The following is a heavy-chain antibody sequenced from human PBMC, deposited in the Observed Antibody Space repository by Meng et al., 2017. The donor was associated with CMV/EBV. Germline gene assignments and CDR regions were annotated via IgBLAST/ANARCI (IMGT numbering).Heavy chain of an antibody. V-gene: IGHV1-69*04. CDR1: TFSSYT. D-gene: IGHD2-2*02. CDR2: IIPILGIA. CDR3: ARDIDIVVVPAAIVGLDP. Sequence: TFSSYTISWVRQAPGQGLGWTGRIIPILGIANYAQKFQGRVTITADKSTSTAYMELSSLRSEDTAVYYCARDIDIVVVPAAIVGLDPWGQGTLVTVSS. J-gene: IGHJ5*02.